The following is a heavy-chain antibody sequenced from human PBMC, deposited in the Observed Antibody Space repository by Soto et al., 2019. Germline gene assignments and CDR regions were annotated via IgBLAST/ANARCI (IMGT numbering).Heavy chain of an antibody. J-gene: IGHJ6*02. CDR1: GGTFSSYA. V-gene: IGHV1-69*13. Sequence: ASVKVSCKASGGTFSSYAISWVRQAPGQGLEWMGGIIPIFGTANYAQKFQGRVTITADESTSTAYMELSSLRSEDTAVYYCARDWQSNFGYCYYGMDVWGQGTTVTVSS. CDR2: IIPIFGTA. CDR3: ARDWQSNFGYCYYGMDV. D-gene: IGHD3-3*01.